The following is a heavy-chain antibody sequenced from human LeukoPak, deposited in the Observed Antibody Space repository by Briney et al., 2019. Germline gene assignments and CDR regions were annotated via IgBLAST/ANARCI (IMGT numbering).Heavy chain of an antibody. CDR3: ARASGSYYHFDY. CDR2: IHYTGST. CDR1: GGSISSYY. V-gene: IGHV4-59*01. Sequence: SETLSLTCTVSGGSISSYYWSWIRQSPGKGLECIGYIHYTGSTNYNPSLKSRVTISVDTSKNQFSLKLSSVTAADTAVYYCARASGSYYHFDYWGQGTLVTVSS. J-gene: IGHJ4*02. D-gene: IGHD1-26*01.